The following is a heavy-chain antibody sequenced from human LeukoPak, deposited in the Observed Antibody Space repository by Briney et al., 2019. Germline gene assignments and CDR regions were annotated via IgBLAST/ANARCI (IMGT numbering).Heavy chain of an antibody. V-gene: IGHV3-23*01. J-gene: IGHJ4*02. CDR2: VSGDGAVT. CDR3: AKVGYCTNNCFRTHDY. CDR1: GFSFSDSV. D-gene: IGHD2-8*01. Sequence: GGSLRLSCVASGFSFSDSVMSWVRQPPGKGLERVSAVSGDGAVTYYAASVRGRFTISRDNSKNTVYLQMNSLRAEDTATYYCAKVGYCTNNCFRTHDYWGQGALVAVSS.